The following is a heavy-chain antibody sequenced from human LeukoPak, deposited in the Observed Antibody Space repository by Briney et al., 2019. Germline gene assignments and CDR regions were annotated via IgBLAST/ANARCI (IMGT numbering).Heavy chain of an antibody. CDR1: GGSISSSSYY. CDR3: ASQDWLGNFDL. CDR2: IYYSGST. V-gene: IGHV4-39*07. D-gene: IGHD1-14*01. Sequence: KTSETLSLTCTVSGGSISSSSYYWGWIRQPPGKGLEWIGSIYYSGSTYYNPSLKSRVTISVDTSKNQFSLKLSSVTAADTAVYYCASQDWLGNFDLWGRGTLVTVSS. J-gene: IGHJ2*01.